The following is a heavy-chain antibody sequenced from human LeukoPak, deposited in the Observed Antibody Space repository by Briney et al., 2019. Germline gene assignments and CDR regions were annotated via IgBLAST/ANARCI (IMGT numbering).Heavy chain of an antibody. J-gene: IGHJ4*02. Sequence: SETLSLTCTVSGGSISSYYWSWIRRPPGKGLEYIGYIYYSGSTNYNPSLKSRVTISVDTSKNQFSLKLSSVTAADTAVYYCARGFSETGYYFDYWGQGTLVTVSS. CDR1: GGSISSYY. V-gene: IGHV4-59*01. CDR2: IYYSGST. CDR3: ARGFSETGYYFDY. D-gene: IGHD1-14*01.